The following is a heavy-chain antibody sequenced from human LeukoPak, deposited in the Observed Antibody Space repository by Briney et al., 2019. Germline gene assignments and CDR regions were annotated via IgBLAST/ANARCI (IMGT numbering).Heavy chain of an antibody. CDR3: ARTLVVRGYFDY. CDR1: GYTFTGYY. J-gene: IGHJ4*02. Sequence: GASVKDSCQASGYTFTGYYMHWVRQAPGQGLDWMGWINHNSGGTNYEQNFQGRVTMTRDTSISTAYMELSRLRSDDTAVYYCARTLVVRGYFDYWGQGTLVTVSS. D-gene: IGHD3-22*01. V-gene: IGHV1-2*02. CDR2: INHNSGGT.